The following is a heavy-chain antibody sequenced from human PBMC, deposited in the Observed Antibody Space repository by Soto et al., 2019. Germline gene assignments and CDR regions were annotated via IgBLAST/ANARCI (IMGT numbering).Heavy chain of an antibody. D-gene: IGHD2-2*02. V-gene: IGHV2-5*02. CDR2: IYWDDDK. J-gene: IGHJ3*02. CDR3: AHTRTLKDIVVVPAAILQFDAFDI. Sequence: SGPTRVNPTQTLTLTCTFAGLSLSTSGVGVGWIRQPPGKALEWLALIYWDDDKRYSPSLKSRLTITKDTSKNQVVLTMTNMDPVDTATYYCAHTRTLKDIVVVPAAILQFDAFDIWGQGTMVPVSS. CDR1: GLSLSTSGVG.